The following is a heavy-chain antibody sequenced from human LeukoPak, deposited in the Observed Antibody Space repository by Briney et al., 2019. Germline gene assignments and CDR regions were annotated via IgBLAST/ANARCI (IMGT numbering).Heavy chain of an antibody. J-gene: IGHJ4*02. D-gene: IGHD5-12*01. V-gene: IGHV4-59*01. CDR3: ARGLVALYSFDY. Sequence: PSETLSLTCTVSGGSINTYYWSWIRQPPGKGLEWIGYIYYSGTTNYNPSLKSRVTISVDTSKNQFSLKLSSVTAADTAVYYCARGLVALYSFDYWGRGTLVTVSS. CDR2: IYYSGTT. CDR1: GGSINTYY.